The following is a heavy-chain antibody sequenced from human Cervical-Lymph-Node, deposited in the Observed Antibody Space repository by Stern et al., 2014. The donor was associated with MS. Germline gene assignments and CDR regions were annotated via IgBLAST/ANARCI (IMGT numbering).Heavy chain of an antibody. Sequence: EVQLVESGAEVKKPGESLKISCKASGYSFTNYWIGWVRQVPGKGLAWMAMIFPGDSHTRYSPSFQGQVTISADMSLTTAYLQWSSLKASDTAMYYCARQWSTSSWHYFDFRGQGTLVTVSS. CDR2: IFPGDSHT. J-gene: IGHJ4*02. V-gene: IGHV5-51*01. CDR1: GYSFTNYW. CDR3: ARQWSTSSWHYFDF. D-gene: IGHD2-2*01.